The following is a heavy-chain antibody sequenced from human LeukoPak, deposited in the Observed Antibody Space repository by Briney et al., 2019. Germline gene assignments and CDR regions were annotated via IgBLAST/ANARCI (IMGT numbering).Heavy chain of an antibody. V-gene: IGHV2-5*01. D-gene: IGHD6-6*01. CDR1: GFSLSTSGVG. Sequence: SGPTLVKPTQTLTLTCTFSGFSLSTSGVGVGWSRQPPGKALEWLALIYWNDDKRYNPSLKSRLTITKDTSKNRVVLTMTNMDRVDTATYCCAHQPTRPWVRNDAFDIWGQGTMVTVSS. CDR3: AHQPTRPWVRNDAFDI. J-gene: IGHJ3*02. CDR2: IYWNDDK.